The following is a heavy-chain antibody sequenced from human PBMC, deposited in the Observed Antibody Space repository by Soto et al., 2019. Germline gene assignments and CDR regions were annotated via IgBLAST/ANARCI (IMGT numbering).Heavy chain of an antibody. D-gene: IGHD3-3*01. Sequence: QVQLVESGGGVVQPGRSLRLSCAASGFTFSSYGMHWVRQAPGKGLEWVAMMWYDGTNEYYADSVKGRFTISRDNSKNTLYLQMNSLRVEDTAVYYCARRSSNFGVVVSLDYWGQGTPVTVSS. V-gene: IGHV3-33*01. CDR1: GFTFSSYG. J-gene: IGHJ4*02. CDR2: MWYDGTNE. CDR3: ARRSSNFGVVVSLDY.